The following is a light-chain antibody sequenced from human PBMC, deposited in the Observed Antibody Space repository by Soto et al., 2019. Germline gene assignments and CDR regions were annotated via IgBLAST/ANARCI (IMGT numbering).Light chain of an antibody. CDR1: QGISSY. J-gene: IGKJ4*01. V-gene: IGKV1-9*01. Sequence: IPLTQSPSSLSASVGDRVTITCRASQGISSYLAWYQQKPGKAPKLLISGASALQSGVPSRFRGSGSGTDFTLTISSLQPEDFATYYCQQATSFPLTFGGGTKVEVK. CDR3: QQATSFPLT. CDR2: GAS.